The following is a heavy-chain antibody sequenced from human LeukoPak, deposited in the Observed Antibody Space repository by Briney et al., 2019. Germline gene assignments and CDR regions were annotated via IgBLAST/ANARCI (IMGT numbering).Heavy chain of an antibody. Sequence: GGSLRLSCAASGFAFSSYTMAWVRQAPGKGLEWVSVITGSGGSTYYADSVKGRFTISRDNSKNTLYLQMNSLRAEDTAVYYCAKKTSYCGGDCYPYYFDYWGQGTLVTVSS. J-gene: IGHJ4*02. CDR2: ITGSGGST. CDR3: AKKTSYCGGDCYPYYFDY. CDR1: GFAFSSYT. V-gene: IGHV3-23*01. D-gene: IGHD2-21*02.